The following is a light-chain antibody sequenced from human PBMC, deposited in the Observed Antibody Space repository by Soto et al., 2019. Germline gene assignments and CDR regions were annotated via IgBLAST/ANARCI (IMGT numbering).Light chain of an antibody. Sequence: EIVLTQPPATLSLSPGERATLSCRASQSVSSSIFWYQQKAGQAPRLLISYASNSATGIPARFSGSGSGTDFTLTISSLEPEDFAVYYCQQRTNWPPFTFGHGTTVDLK. CDR3: QQRTNWPPFT. V-gene: IGKV3-11*01. CDR2: YAS. CDR1: QSVSSS. J-gene: IGKJ3*01.